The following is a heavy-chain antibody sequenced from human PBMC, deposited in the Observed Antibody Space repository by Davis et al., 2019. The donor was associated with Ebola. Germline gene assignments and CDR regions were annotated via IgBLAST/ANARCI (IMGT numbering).Heavy chain of an antibody. J-gene: IGHJ4*02. CDR1: GFTFSGSA. V-gene: IGHV3-73*01. CDR2: IRSKANSYAT. CDR3: SGIAAAGTVDY. D-gene: IGHD6-13*01. Sequence: GESLKISCAASGFTFSGSAMHWVRQASGKGLEWVGRIRSKANSYATAYAASVKFRFTISRDDSKNTAYLQMNSLKTEDTAVYYCSGIAAAGTVDYWGQGTLVTVSS.